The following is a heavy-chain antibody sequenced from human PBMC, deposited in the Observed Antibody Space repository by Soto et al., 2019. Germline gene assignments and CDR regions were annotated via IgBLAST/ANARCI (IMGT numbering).Heavy chain of an antibody. CDR3: ARDSQWLVPFDY. V-gene: IGHV3-13*04. Sequence: GGSLRLSCAASGFTFSSYDMHWVRQPTEKGLEWVSAIGTAGDTYYPGSVKGRFTISRENAKNSLYLQMNSLRAGDTAVYYCARDSQWLVPFDYWGQGTLVTVSS. J-gene: IGHJ4*02. CDR2: IGTAGDT. CDR1: GFTFSSYD. D-gene: IGHD6-19*01.